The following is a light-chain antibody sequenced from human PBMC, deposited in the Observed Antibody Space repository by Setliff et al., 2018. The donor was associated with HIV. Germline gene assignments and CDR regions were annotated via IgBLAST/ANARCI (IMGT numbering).Light chain of an antibody. Sequence: DIVMTQSPDSLAVSLGERATINCKSSQTVLYNSNNKNYLAWYQQKPGQPTKLLVYWASTRESGVPDRFSGSGSGTDFTLTITNLQAEDVAVYYCQQYYSTPLTFGGGTKVDIK. V-gene: IGKV4-1*01. CDR1: QTVLYNSNNKNY. CDR3: QQYYSTPLT. CDR2: WAS. J-gene: IGKJ4*01.